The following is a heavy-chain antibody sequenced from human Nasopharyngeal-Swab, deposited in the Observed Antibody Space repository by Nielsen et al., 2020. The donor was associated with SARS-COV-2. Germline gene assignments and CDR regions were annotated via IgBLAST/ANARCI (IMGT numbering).Heavy chain of an antibody. D-gene: IGHD3-3*01. Sequence: ESLKISCTVPGGSISSYYWSWIRQPPGKGLEWIGYIYYSGSTNYNPSLKSRVTISVDTSKNQFSLKLSSVTAADTAVYYCARGGGLGYYDFWSGYSQTSDAFDIWGQGTMVTVSS. CDR2: IYYSGST. CDR1: GGSISSYY. J-gene: IGHJ3*02. V-gene: IGHV4-59*01. CDR3: ARGGGLGYYDFWSGYSQTSDAFDI.